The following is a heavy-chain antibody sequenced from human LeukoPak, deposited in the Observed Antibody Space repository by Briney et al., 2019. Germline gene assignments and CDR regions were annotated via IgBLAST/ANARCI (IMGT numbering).Heavy chain of an antibody. J-gene: IGHJ3*02. D-gene: IGHD3-16*01. V-gene: IGHV1-8*01. CDR2: TNPNSGNT. Sequence: GASVKVSCKASGYTFTSYDINWVRQATGQGLEWMGWTNPNSGNTGYAQKFQGRVTMTRNTSISTAYMELSSLRSEDTAVYYCARDIRGTDAFDIWGQGTMVTVSS. CDR3: ARDIRGTDAFDI. CDR1: GYTFTSYD.